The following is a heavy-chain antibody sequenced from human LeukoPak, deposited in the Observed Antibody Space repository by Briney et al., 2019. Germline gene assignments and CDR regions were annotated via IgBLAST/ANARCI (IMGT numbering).Heavy chain of an antibody. CDR1: GFTFGDYA. D-gene: IGHD6-13*01. CDR2: IRSKAYGGTT. J-gene: IGHJ6*03. V-gene: IGHV3-49*04. CDR3: TREAPMGIAAALYYYYYYMDV. Sequence: GGSLRLSCTASGFTFGDYAMSWVRQAPGKGLEWVGFIRSKAYGGTTEYAASVKGRFTISRDDSKSIAYLQMNSLKTEDTAVYYCTREAPMGIAAALYYYYYYMDVWGKGTTVTISS.